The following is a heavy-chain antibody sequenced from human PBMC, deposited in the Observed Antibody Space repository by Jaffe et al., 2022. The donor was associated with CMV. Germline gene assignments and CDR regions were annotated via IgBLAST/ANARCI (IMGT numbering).Heavy chain of an antibody. D-gene: IGHD6-13*01. Sequence: QVQLVQSGAEVKKPGASVKVSCKASGYTFTSYGISWVRQAPGQGLEWMGWISAYNGNTNYAQKLQGRVTMTTDTSTSTAYMELRSLRSDDTAVYYCARVSRGLYSSRVTVLGAFDIWGQGTMVTVSS. J-gene: IGHJ3*02. CDR3: ARVSRGLYSSRVTVLGAFDI. V-gene: IGHV1-18*01. CDR1: GYTFTSYG. CDR2: ISAYNGNT.